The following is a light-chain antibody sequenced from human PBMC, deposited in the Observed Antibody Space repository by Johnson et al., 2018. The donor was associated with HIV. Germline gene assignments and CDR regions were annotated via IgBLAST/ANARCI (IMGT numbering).Light chain of an antibody. V-gene: IGLV1-51*01. CDR1: SSNIGNNY. CDR2: DNH. Sequence: QSILTQPPSVSAAPGQKVTISCSGSSSNIGNNYVSWYQQVPGTAPKLLIYDNHKRPSGIPDRFSGSKSGTSATLGITGFQTGDEADYFCGTWDNSLPTAFFGTGTKVTVL. CDR3: GTWDNSLPTAF. J-gene: IGLJ1*01.